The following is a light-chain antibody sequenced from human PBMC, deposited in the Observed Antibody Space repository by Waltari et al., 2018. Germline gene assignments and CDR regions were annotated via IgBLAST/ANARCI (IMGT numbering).Light chain of an antibody. CDR2: HAS. J-gene: IGKJ1*01. Sequence: EIVLTQSPGNLSLFPGERATLSCRASQSISKYLAWYQQKPGQAPRLLIYHASSRAAGIPDRFSGSGSGTDFSLTISRLEPEDFAVYYCQHYESLPVTFGQGTKVEIK. CDR1: QSISKY. V-gene: IGKV3-20*01. CDR3: QHYESLPVT.